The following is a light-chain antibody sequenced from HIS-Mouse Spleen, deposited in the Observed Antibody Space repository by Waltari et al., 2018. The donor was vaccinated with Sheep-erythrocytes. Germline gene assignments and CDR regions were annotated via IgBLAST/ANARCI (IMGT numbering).Light chain of an antibody. CDR2: QDT. Sequence: SSELTQPPSVSVSPGQTASITCSGDKLGDKYPCWYQQKPGQSPVLVIYQDTKRPSGIPERFSGSNSGNTATLTISGTQAMDEADYYCQAWDSSIVVFGGGTKLTVL. CDR3: QAWDSSIVV. CDR1: KLGDKY. J-gene: IGLJ2*01. V-gene: IGLV3-1*01.